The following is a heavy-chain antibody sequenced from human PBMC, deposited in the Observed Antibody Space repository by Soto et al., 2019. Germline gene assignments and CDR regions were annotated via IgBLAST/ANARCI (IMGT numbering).Heavy chain of an antibody. CDR2: VKSKNDGGTT. Sequence: VGSLRLSCTASGFTFSNAWINWVRHSPFKGLEWVGRVKSKNDGGTTDFAAPVKGRFAISRDDSKNMVYLEMNSLQTEDTAIYYCTTDSYITSIIVRFEYWGHGTLVTVSS. CDR3: TTDSYITSIIVRFEY. J-gene: IGHJ4*01. V-gene: IGHV3-15*07. CDR1: GFTFSNAW. D-gene: IGHD3-22*01.